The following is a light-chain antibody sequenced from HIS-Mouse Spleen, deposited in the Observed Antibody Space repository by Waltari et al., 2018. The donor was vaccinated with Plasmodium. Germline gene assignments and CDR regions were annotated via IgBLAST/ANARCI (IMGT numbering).Light chain of an antibody. Sequence: DLQMTQSLSSLSASVGDRVNLTCRASQGISKSLVWYQQKPGKVPTLMIYAASTLQSGVPSRFSGSGSGTDYTLTISSLQPEDVATYYCQKYNSAPRTFGQGTKLEIK. V-gene: IGKV1-27*01. CDR2: AAS. J-gene: IGKJ2*02. CDR3: QKYNSAPRT. CDR1: QGISKS.